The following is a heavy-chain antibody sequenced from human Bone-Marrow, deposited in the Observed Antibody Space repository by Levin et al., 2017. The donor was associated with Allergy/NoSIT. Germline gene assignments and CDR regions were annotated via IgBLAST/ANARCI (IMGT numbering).Heavy chain of an antibody. CDR2: ISSSSSYI. D-gene: IGHD3-3*01. CDR1: GFTFSSYS. V-gene: IGHV3-21*01. Sequence: GESLKISCAASGFTFSSYSMNWVRQAPGKGLEWVSSISSSSSYIYYADSVKGRFTISRDNAKNSLYLQMNSLRAEDTAVYYCARDRRLKYYDFWSGYYTYYYYYYMDVWGKGTTVTVSS. J-gene: IGHJ6*03. CDR3: ARDRRLKYYDFWSGYYTYYYYYYMDV.